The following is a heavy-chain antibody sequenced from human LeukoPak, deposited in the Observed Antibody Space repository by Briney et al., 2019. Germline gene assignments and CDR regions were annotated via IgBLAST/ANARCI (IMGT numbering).Heavy chain of an antibody. Sequence: GWSLRLSCAASGFTFSSYAMHWVRQAPGKGLEWVAVISYDGSNKYYADSVKGRFTISRDNSKNTLYLQMNSLRAEDTAVYYCAKDPAASGSYYTPRGDYFNYWGQGTLVTVSS. CDR1: GFTFSSYA. CDR3: AKDPAASGSYYTPRGDYFNY. D-gene: IGHD3-10*01. V-gene: IGHV3-30-3*01. CDR2: ISYDGSNK. J-gene: IGHJ4*02.